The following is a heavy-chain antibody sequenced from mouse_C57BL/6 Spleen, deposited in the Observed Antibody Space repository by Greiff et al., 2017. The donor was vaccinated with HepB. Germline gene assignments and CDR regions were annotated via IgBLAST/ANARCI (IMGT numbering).Heavy chain of an antibody. V-gene: IGHV3-8*01. CDR1: GYSITSDY. CDR3: ARSYDGYPSWFAY. CDR2: ISYSGST. D-gene: IGHD2-3*01. J-gene: IGHJ3*01. Sequence: VKLMESGPGLAKPSQTLSLTCSVTGYSITSDYWNWIRKFPGNKLEYMGYISYSGSTYYNPSLKSRISITRDTSKNQYYLQLNSVTTEDTATYYCARSYDGYPSWFAYWGQGTLVTVSA.